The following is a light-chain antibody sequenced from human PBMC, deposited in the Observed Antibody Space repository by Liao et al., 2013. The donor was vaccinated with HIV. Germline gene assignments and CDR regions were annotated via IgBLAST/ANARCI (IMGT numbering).Light chain of an antibody. J-gene: IGLJ3*02. CDR2: QDS. V-gene: IGLV3-1*01. CDR1: KLGDKY. CDR3: QVWDSSTNWV. Sequence: SYELTQAPSVSVSPGQTASITCSGDKLGDKYACWYQQKPGQSPVLVIYQDSKRPSGIPERFSGSNSGNTATLTVTGTQATDEADYYCQVWDSSTNWVFGGGTKLTV.